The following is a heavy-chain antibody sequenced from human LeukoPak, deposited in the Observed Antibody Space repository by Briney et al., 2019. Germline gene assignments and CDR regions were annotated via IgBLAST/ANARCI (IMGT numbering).Heavy chain of an antibody. Sequence: SETLSLTCAVSGGSISSGGYSWSWIRQPPGKGLEWIGYIYHSGSTYYNPSLKSRVTISVDRPKNQFSLKLSSVTAADTAVYYCARGYSGYAGFDYWGQGTLVTVSS. V-gene: IGHV4-30-2*01. CDR2: IYHSGST. D-gene: IGHD5-12*01. CDR1: GGSISSGGYS. J-gene: IGHJ4*02. CDR3: ARGYSGYAGFDY.